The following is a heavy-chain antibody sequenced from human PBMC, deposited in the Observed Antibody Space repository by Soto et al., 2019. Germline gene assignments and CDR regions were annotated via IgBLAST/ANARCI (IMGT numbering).Heavy chain of an antibody. D-gene: IGHD3-22*01. V-gene: IGHV4-4*07. Sequence: PSATLALGCLVPGGSYSNFHRNWMRQPAGKELELIGRIYISGSTHYNPSLKSRVTMSIDTSKKQLSLKLTSGTGADAAAYYCARDSSDYYYLFDYWGQGTMVTVSS. CDR1: GGSYSNFH. J-gene: IGHJ4*02. CDR2: IYISGST. CDR3: ARDSSDYYYLFDY.